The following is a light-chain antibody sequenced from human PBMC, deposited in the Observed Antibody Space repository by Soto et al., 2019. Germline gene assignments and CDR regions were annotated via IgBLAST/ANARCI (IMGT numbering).Light chain of an antibody. CDR2: GAS. CDR1: QSLTNNY. Sequence: ENVLTGSPGTLSLSLGEKATLSCRASQSLTNNYFAWYQQKPGRALRLLIDGASTRATGIPDRFSGSGSGTDFTLTISRLEPEDVAVYYCQQYEAVVTFGQGTKVDIK. V-gene: IGKV3-20*01. J-gene: IGKJ1*01. CDR3: QQYEAVVT.